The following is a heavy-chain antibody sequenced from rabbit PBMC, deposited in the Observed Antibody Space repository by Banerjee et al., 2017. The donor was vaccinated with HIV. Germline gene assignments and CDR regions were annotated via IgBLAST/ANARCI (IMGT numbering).Heavy chain of an antibody. D-gene: IGHD4-1*01. CDR3: ARDLAGVIGWNFNL. CDR1: GIDFSSYG. J-gene: IGHJ4*01. CDR2: IYVDSVANT. V-gene: IGHV1S45*01. Sequence: QEQLVESGGGLVTLGGSLKLSCKAPGIDFSSYGISWVRQAPGKGLEWIACIYVDSVANTYYANWAKGRFSISKTSWTTVTLQMTSLTAADTATYFCARDLAGVIGWNFNLWGPGTLVTVS.